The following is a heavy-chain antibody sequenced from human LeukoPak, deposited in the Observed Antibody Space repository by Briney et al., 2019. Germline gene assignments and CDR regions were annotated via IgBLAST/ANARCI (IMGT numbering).Heavy chain of an antibody. D-gene: IGHD1-7*01. CDR2: NYSGGST. CDR1: GFTVSSNY. V-gene: IGHV3-66*01. Sequence: PGGSLRLSCAASGFTVSSNYMSWVRQAPGKGLEWVSVNYSGGSTYYADSVKGRFTISRDNSKKTLYLQMNSLRAEDTAVYYCARMNYVSSGWGAPFDYWGQGTLVTVSS. CDR3: ARMNYVSSGWGAPFDY. J-gene: IGHJ4*02.